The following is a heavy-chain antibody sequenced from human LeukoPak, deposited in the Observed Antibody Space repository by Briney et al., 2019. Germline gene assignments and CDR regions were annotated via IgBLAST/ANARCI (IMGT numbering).Heavy chain of an antibody. D-gene: IGHD2-15*01. Sequence: GSLRLSCAASGFTFSTYWMHWVRPAPGKGLVWVSRINSDESSTTYADSVKGRFTISRDNAKNTLYLQMNSLRAEDTAVYYCAKSRRAYCSGGSCFGLWDYWGQGTLVTVSS. J-gene: IGHJ4*02. V-gene: IGHV3-74*01. CDR3: AKSRRAYCSGGSCFGLWDY. CDR2: INSDESST. CDR1: GFTFSTYW.